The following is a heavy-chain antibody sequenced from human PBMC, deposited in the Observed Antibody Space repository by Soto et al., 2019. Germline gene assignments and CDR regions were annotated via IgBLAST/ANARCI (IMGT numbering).Heavy chain of an antibody. V-gene: IGHV1-18*01. CDR2: ISAYNGNT. J-gene: IGHJ5*02. CDR1: GYTFTSYG. CDR3: ARVGVWGLDILNWFDP. Sequence: ASVKVSCKASGYTFTSYGISWVRQAPGRGLEWMGWISAYNGNTNYAQKLQGRVTMTTDTSTSTAYMELRSLRSDDTAVYYCARVGVWGLDILNWFDPWGQGTLVTVSS. D-gene: IGHD2-8*01.